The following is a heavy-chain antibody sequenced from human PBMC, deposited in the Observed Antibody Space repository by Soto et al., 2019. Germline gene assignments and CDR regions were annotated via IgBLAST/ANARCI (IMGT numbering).Heavy chain of an antibody. Sequence: QVQLVESGGGVVQPGRSLRLSCAASGFTFSSYGMHWVRQAPGKGLEWVAVISYDGSNKYYADSVKGRFTISRDNSKNTLYLQMNSLRAEDTAVYYCAKDWGAVAGTGPKGPGPDYYYGMDVWGQGTLVTVSS. CDR1: GFTFSSYG. J-gene: IGHJ6*02. D-gene: IGHD6-19*01. V-gene: IGHV3-30*18. CDR3: AKDWGAVAGTGPKGPGPDYYYGMDV. CDR2: ISYDGSNK.